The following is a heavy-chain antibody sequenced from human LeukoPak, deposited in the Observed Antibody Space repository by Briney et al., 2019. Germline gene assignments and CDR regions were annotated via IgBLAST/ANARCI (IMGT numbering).Heavy chain of an antibody. J-gene: IGHJ4*02. CDR2: IPYDGSNK. D-gene: IGHD1-26*01. V-gene: IGHV3-30-3*01. CDR1: GFTFSSYA. Sequence: GGSLRLSCAASGFTFSSYAMHWVRQAPGKGLEWVAVIPYDGSNKYYADSVKGRFTISRDNSKNTLYLQMNSLRAEDTAVYYCARDKAKVGATNFDYWGQGTLVTVSS. CDR3: ARDKAKVGATNFDY.